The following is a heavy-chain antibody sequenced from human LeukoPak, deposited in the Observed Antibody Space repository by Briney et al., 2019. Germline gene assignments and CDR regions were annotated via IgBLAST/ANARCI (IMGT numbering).Heavy chain of an antibody. D-gene: IGHD5-12*01. Sequence: PSETLSLTCIVSGGSTSSPYYWAWIRQSPAKGLEWIGSVYSSGTTYYNPSLKSRVTISVDTSNNHFSLNLRSVTAADTAVYYCARETGRGPAHSWGQGTLVTVSS. J-gene: IGHJ4*02. CDR1: GGSTSSPYY. V-gene: IGHV4-39*07. CDR3: ARETGRGPAHS. CDR2: VYSSGTT.